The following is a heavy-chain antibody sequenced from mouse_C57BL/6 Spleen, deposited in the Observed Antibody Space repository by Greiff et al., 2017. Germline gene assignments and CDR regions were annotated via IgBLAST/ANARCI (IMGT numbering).Heavy chain of an antibody. V-gene: IGHV1-42*01. CDR1: GYSFTGYY. Sequence: EVQLQQSGPELVKPGASVKISCKASGYSFTGYYMNWVKQSPEKSLEWIGEINPSTGGTTYNQKFKAKATLTVDKSSSTAYMQLKSLTSEDSAVYYCARRYDYYFDDWGQGTTRTVSS. J-gene: IGHJ2*01. CDR3: ARRYDYYFDD. D-gene: IGHD2-4*01. CDR2: INPSTGGT.